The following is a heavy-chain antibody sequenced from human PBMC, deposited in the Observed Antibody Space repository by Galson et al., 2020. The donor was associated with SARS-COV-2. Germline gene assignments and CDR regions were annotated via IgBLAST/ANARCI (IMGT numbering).Heavy chain of an antibody. CDR1: GFVLSGYD. CDR2: IGSDGDT. V-gene: IGHV3-13*01. J-gene: IGHJ6*02. CDR3: TRTGGSSISYSVYYYGMDV. D-gene: IGHD6-13*01. Sequence: SCAASGFVLSGYDMHWVRQVTGKGLEWVAVIGSDGDTFYSESVKGRFTISRETAKNSFYLHMNNLRADDTAVYFCTRTGGSSISYSVYYYGMDVWGQGTTVTVSS.